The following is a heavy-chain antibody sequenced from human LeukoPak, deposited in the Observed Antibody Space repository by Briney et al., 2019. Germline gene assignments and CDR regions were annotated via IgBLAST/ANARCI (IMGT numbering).Heavy chain of an antibody. CDR1: GYTFTSYY. D-gene: IGHD3-3*01. Sequence: ASVKVSCKASGYTFTSYYMYWVRQAPGQGLEGMGIINPSGDNTNYAQKFQGRVTMTRDMSTTTVYMELSSLRSEDTAVYYCARGPHRRTYDRDNLFDPWGQGTLVTVSS. V-gene: IGHV1-46*01. J-gene: IGHJ5*02. CDR3: ARGPHRRTYDRDNLFDP. CDR2: INPSGDNT.